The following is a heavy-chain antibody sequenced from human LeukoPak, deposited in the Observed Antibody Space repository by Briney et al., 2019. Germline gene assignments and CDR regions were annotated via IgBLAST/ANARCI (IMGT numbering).Heavy chain of an antibody. CDR3: ARRVVITSNYFDF. J-gene: IGHJ4*02. Sequence: PSETLSLTCTVSGGSISSSSYYWVWIRQSPGKGLEWIGSIYDSGSTYYNPSLKSRVSISVDTSENQFSLKLSSVTAADTAVYYCARRVVITSNYFDFWGQGILVTVSS. CDR2: IYDSGST. CDR1: GGSISSSSYY. D-gene: IGHD2-21*01. V-gene: IGHV4-39*01.